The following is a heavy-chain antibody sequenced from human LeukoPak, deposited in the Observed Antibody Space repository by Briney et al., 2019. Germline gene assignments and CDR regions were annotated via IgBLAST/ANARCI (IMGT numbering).Heavy chain of an antibody. CDR2: ISGNGMT. Sequence: TGGSLRLSCAASGFTFTNYAMTWVRQAPGKGLEWVSGISGNGMTYYADSVKGRVTISRDNAKNTLYLQMNSLRAEDTALYYCARDGDDYNYFDWWGQGALVTVS. D-gene: IGHD5-24*01. CDR3: ARDGDDYNYFDW. V-gene: IGHV3-23*01. CDR1: GFTFTNYA. J-gene: IGHJ4*02.